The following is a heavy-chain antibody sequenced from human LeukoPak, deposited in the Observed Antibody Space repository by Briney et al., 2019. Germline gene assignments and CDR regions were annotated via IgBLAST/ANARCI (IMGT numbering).Heavy chain of an antibody. J-gene: IGHJ4*02. CDR1: GGSISSGGYY. V-gene: IGHV4-31*03. D-gene: IGHD3-22*01. CDR2: IYYSGST. Sequence: SQTLSLTCTVSGGSISSGGYYWSWIRQHPGEGLEWIGYIYYSGSTYYNPSLKSRVTISVDTSKNQFSLKLSSVTAADTAVYYCARGLLRRVSFDYWGQGTLVTVSS. CDR3: ARGLLRRVSFDY.